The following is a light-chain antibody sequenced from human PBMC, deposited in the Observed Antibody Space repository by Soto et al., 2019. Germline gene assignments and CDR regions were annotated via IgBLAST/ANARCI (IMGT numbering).Light chain of an antibody. Sequence: SYELTQPPSVSVSPGQTASITCSGDKLGDKYGCWYQQKPGQSPVLVIYQDNKRPSGIPERFSGSNSGNTATLTISGTQAMDEADYYCQAWDSSTLIFGGGTKLTVL. CDR1: KLGDKY. J-gene: IGLJ2*01. V-gene: IGLV3-1*01. CDR2: QDN. CDR3: QAWDSSTLI.